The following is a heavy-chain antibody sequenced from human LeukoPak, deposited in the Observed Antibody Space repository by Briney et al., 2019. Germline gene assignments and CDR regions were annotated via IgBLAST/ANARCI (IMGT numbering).Heavy chain of an antibody. CDR2: IKIDGSEK. V-gene: IGHV3-7*01. J-gene: IGHJ4*02. CDR3: VKYGGDLGVAFDC. CDR1: GFTFSTHW. D-gene: IGHD2-21*01. Sequence: PGGPLRLSCAASGFTFSTHWMSWVRQAPGKGLEWVANIKIDGSEKNYVDSVKGRFTISRDNAKNSLYLQMNSLRAEDTAVYYCVKYGGDLGVAFDCWGQGTLVTVSS.